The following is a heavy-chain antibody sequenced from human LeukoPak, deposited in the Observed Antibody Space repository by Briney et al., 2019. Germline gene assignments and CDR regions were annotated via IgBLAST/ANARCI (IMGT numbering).Heavy chain of an antibody. D-gene: IGHD4-17*01. V-gene: IGHV4-34*01. Sequence: SETLSLTCAVYGGSFSGYYWSWIRQPPGKGLEWIGEINHSGSTNYNPSLKSRVTISVDTSKNQFSLKLSSVTAADTAVYYCARNRVLSVTTRFDYWGQGTLVTVSS. CDR2: INHSGST. CDR3: ARNRVLSVTTRFDY. CDR1: GGSFSGYY. J-gene: IGHJ4*02.